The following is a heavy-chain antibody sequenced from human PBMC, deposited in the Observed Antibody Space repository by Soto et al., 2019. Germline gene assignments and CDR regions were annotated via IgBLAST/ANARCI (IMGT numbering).Heavy chain of an antibody. CDR1: GFTFDDYT. Sequence: GGSLRLSCAASGFTFDDYTMHWVRQAPGKGLEWVSGISWNSDNIVYADSVKGRFTISRDNAKNSLYLQMNSLRAEDTALYYCAKDLYSNYGDAFDIWGQGTMVTVSS. J-gene: IGHJ3*02. CDR3: AKDLYSNYGDAFDI. V-gene: IGHV3-9*01. D-gene: IGHD4-4*01. CDR2: ISWNSDNI.